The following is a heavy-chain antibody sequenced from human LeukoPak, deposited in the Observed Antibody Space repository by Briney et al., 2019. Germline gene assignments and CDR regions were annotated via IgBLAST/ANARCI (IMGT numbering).Heavy chain of an antibody. CDR2: IYSGGST. CDR1: GFTVSSNY. D-gene: IGHD3-10*01. CDR3: ARDYWFGEFSLNWFDP. J-gene: IGHJ5*02. V-gene: IGHV3-53*01. Sequence: GGSLRLSCAASGFTVSSNYMSWVRQAPGKGLEWVSLIYSGGSTYYADSVKGRFTISRDNAKNSLYLQMNSLRAEDTAVYYCARDYWFGEFSLNWFDPWGQGTLVTVSS.